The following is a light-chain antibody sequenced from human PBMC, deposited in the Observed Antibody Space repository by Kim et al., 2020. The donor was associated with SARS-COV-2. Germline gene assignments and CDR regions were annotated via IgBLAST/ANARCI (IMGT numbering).Light chain of an antibody. CDR2: AAS. Sequence: DIQMTQSPSSLSASVGDRVTITCRASQGIRNALGWYQQKPGKAPKRLIYAASSLQSGVPSRFSGSGSGTEFTLTISSLQPEDVATYSCLQHNSSLFTFGQGTKLEI. CDR1: QGIRNA. J-gene: IGKJ2*01. V-gene: IGKV1-17*01. CDR3: LQHNSSLFT.